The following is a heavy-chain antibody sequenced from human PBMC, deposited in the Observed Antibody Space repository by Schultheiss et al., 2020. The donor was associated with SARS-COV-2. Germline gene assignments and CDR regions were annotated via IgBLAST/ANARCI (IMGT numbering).Heavy chain of an antibody. CDR1: GFTFDDYA. Sequence: GGSLRLSCAASGFTFDDYAMHWVRQAPGKGLEWVSGISWNSGSIGYADSVKGRFTISRDNAKNSLYLQMNSLRAEDTAVYYCARDGADTWGYYYYMDVWGKGTTVTVSS. V-gene: IGHV3-9*01. D-gene: IGHD6-25*01. J-gene: IGHJ6*03. CDR2: ISWNSGSI. CDR3: ARDGADTWGYYYYMDV.